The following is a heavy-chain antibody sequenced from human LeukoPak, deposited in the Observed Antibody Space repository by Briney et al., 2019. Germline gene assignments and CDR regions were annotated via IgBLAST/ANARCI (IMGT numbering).Heavy chain of an antibody. CDR1: GYTFTNYG. CDR3: ARDEDTDILTGNERFDY. CDR2: ISANNGNT. Sequence: ASVKVSCKASGYTFTNYGIIWVRQAPGQGLEWMGWISANNGNTNHAQHLQGRVTMTTDSSTSTAYMELRSLRSDDTAVYYCARDEDTDILTGNERFDYWGQGTLVTVSS. D-gene: IGHD3-9*01. V-gene: IGHV1-18*01. J-gene: IGHJ4*02.